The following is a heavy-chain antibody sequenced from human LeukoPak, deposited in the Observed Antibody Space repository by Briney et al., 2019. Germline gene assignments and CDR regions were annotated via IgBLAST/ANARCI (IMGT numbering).Heavy chain of an antibody. J-gene: IGHJ4*02. D-gene: IGHD4-17*01. Sequence: SETLSLTCTVSGGSISSGGYYWSWIRQHPGKGLEWIGYTYYSGSTYYNPSLKSRVTISVDTSKNQFSLKLSSVTAADTAVYYCARYYGDYGGYFDYWGQGTLVTVSS. V-gene: IGHV4-31*03. CDR2: TYYSGST. CDR3: ARYYGDYGGYFDY. CDR1: GGSISSGGYY.